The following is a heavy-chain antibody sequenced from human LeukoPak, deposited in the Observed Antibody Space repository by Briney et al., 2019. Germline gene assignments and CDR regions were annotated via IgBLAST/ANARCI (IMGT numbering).Heavy chain of an antibody. CDR3: ASRKLGNDY. CDR1: GGSISSSSSY. V-gene: IGHV4-39*07. D-gene: IGHD1-1*01. Sequence: SETLSLTCTVSGGSISSSSSYWGWIRQPPGKGLEWIGSVYYSGSTYYNPSLKSRVTISVDTSKNQFSLKLSSVTAADTAVYYCASRKLGNDYWGQGTLVTVSS. J-gene: IGHJ4*02. CDR2: VYYSGST.